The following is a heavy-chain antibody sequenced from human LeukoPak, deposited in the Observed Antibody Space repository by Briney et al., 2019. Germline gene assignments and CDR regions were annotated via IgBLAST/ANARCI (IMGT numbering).Heavy chain of an antibody. CDR3: ARDRLNYYDSSGSRAGYFDY. CDR1: GGSISSGGYY. D-gene: IGHD3-22*01. CDR2: IYYSGST. V-gene: IGHV4-31*03. Sequence: SETLSLTCTVSGGSISSGGYYWSWIRQHPGKGLEWIGYIYYSGSTYYNPSLKSRVTISVDTSKNQFSLKLGSVTAADTAVYYCARDRLNYYDSSGSRAGYFDYWGQGTLVTVSS. J-gene: IGHJ4*02.